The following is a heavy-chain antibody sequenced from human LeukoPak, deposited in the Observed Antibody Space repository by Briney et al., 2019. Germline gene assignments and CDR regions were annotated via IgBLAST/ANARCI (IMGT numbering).Heavy chain of an antibody. CDR1: GGSISSGGYY. CDR3: TRDPGYRRTGTSGGWFDP. Sequence: SQTLSLTCTVSGGSISSGGYYWSWIRQHPGKGLEWIGYIYYSGSTHYNPSLKSRVTISVDTSKNQFSLKLNSVTAADAAVYYCTRDPGYRRTGTSGGWFDPWGQGTLVTVSS. D-gene: IGHD1-7*01. V-gene: IGHV4-31*03. CDR2: IYYSGST. J-gene: IGHJ5*02.